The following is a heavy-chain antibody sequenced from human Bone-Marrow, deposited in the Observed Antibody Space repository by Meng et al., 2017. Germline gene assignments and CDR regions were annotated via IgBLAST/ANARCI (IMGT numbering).Heavy chain of an antibody. CDR1: GGSFSGYY. J-gene: IGHJ4*02. V-gene: IGHV4-34*01. Sequence: SQTLSLTCAVYGGSFSGYYWSWIRQPPGKGLEWIGEINHSGSTNYNPSLKSRVTISVDTSKNQFSLKLSSVTAADTAVYYCASGYYYDSSGYYYDGYWGQGTLVTVSS. D-gene: IGHD3-22*01. CDR3: ASGYYYDSSGYYYDGY. CDR2: INHSGST.